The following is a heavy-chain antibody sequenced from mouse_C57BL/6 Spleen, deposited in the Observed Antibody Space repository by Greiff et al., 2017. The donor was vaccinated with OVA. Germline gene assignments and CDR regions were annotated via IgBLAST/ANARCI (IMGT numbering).Heavy chain of an antibody. V-gene: IGHV1-53*01. CDR3: ARGGKAQATDWFAY. CDR2: INPSNGGT. Sequence: QVQLQQPGTELVKPGASVKLSCKASGYTFTSYWMHWVKQRPGQGLEWIGNINPSNGGTNYNEKFKSKATLTVDKSSSTAYMQLSSLTSEDSAVYEGARGGKAQATDWFAYWGQGTLVTVSA. D-gene: IGHD3-2*02. J-gene: IGHJ3*01. CDR1: GYTFTSYW.